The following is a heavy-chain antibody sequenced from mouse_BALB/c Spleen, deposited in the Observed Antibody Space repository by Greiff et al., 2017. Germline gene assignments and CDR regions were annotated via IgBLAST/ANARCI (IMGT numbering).Heavy chain of an antibody. J-gene: IGHJ2*01. CDR2: INSNGGST. V-gene: IGHV5-6-3*01. Sequence: EVQGVESGGGLVQPGGSLKLSCAASGFTFSSYGMSWVRQTPDKRLELVATINSNGGSTYYPDSVKGRFTISRDNAKNTLYLQMSSLKSEDTAMYYCARALGYFDYWGQGTTLTVSS. CDR1: GFTFSSYG. D-gene: IGHD4-1*01. CDR3: ARALGYFDY.